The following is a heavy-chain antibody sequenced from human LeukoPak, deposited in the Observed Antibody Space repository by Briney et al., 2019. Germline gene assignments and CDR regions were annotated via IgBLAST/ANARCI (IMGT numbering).Heavy chain of an antibody. Sequence: SQTLSLTFAISGDSVSSDSAAWNWIRQSPSRGLEWLGRTYYRSKWYNDYAVSVKSRITINPDTSKNQFSLQLNSVTPEDTAVYYCARVAAAAGTVWFDPWGQGTLVTVSS. CDR1: GDSVSSDSAA. D-gene: IGHD6-13*01. CDR2: TYYRSKWYN. V-gene: IGHV6-1*01. CDR3: ARVAAAAGTVWFDP. J-gene: IGHJ5*02.